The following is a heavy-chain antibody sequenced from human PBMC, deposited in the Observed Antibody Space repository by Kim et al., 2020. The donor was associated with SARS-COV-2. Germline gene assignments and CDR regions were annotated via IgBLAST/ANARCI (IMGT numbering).Heavy chain of an antibody. CDR2: VSAFNGNS. Sequence: ASVKVSCKTFNFTFTDYSFDWVRQAPGQGLEWMGWVSAFNGNSHYAQKFQGRVTMTTDASTNTAYMEVRSLRSDDTAVYYCARDRGAAIETVVDFWGQGTLVTVSS. D-gene: IGHD3-10*01. J-gene: IGHJ4*02. CDR1: NFTFTDYS. V-gene: IGHV1-18*01. CDR3: ARDRGAAIETVVDF.